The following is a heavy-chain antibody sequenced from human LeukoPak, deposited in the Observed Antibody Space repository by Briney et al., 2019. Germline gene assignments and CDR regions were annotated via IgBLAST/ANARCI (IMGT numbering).Heavy chain of an antibody. V-gene: IGHV3-7*01. CDR2: IKQDGSEK. J-gene: IGHJ4*02. Sequence: TGGSLRLSCAAPGFTFSSYWMSWVRQAPGKGLEWVANIKQDGSEKYYVDSVKGRFTISRDNAKNSLYLQMNSLRAEDTAVYYCSGGDFFNYWGQGTLVTVSS. D-gene: IGHD2-21*01. CDR3: SGGDFFNY. CDR1: GFTFSSYW.